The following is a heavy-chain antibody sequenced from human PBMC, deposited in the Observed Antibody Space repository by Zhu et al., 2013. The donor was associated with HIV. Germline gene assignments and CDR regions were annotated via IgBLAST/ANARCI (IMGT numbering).Heavy chain of an antibody. CDR3: ARALPNMVRGIITAHYYTLDV. CDR2: IIPMFGTP. D-gene: IGHD3-10*01. Sequence: QVHLVQSGTEVKEPGSSVKVSCKASEGSFSRFSINWVRQAPGQGLEWMGGIIPMFGTPQYAQNFQDRVTITADESTTTAYMEMSSLRPEDTAVYYCARALPNMVRGIITAHYYTLDVWGQGTTVTV. J-gene: IGHJ6*02. CDR1: EGSFSRFS. V-gene: IGHV1-69*12.